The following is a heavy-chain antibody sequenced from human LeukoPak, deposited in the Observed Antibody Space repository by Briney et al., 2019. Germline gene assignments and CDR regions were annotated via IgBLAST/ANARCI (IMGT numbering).Heavy chain of an antibody. V-gene: IGHV4-39*07. Sequence: PSETLSLTCTVSGGSISSSSYYWGWIRQPPGKGLEWIGSIYHSGSTNYNPSLKSRVTISVDKSKNQFSLKLSSVTAADTAVYYCAGDSRGDTNDDFWSGYPSRFDPWGQGTLVTVSS. J-gene: IGHJ5*02. CDR2: IYHSGST. CDR1: GGSISSSSYY. CDR3: AGDSRGDTNDDFWSGYPSRFDP. D-gene: IGHD3-3*01.